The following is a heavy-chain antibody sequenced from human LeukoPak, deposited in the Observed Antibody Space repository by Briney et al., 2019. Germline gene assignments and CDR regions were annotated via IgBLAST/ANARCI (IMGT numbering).Heavy chain of an antibody. CDR1: GYTFTSYD. J-gene: IGHJ6*03. CDR2: MNPNSGST. D-gene: IGHD2-15*01. V-gene: IGHV1-8*01. Sequence: ASVKVSCKASGYTFTSYDINWVRQATGQGLEWMGWMNPNSGSTGYAQKFQGRVTMTRNTSISTAYMELSSLRSEDTAVYYCARGRYCSGGSCYSDGYYYYYMDVWGKGTTVTVSS. CDR3: ARGRYCSGGSCYSDGYYYYYMDV.